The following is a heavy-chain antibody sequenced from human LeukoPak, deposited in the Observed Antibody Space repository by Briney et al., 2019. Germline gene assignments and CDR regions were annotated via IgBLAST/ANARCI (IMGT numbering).Heavy chain of an antibody. Sequence: SETLSLTCTVSGGSISNHYWSWIRQPPGPRLEWIGYMSYSRTTKYIPSLKSRVTMSVGMSKNQFSLQLSSVTATDTAVYYCARGGTVMVAATDFDFWGQGTLVTVSS. CDR2: MSYSRTT. CDR3: ARGGTVMVAATDFDF. J-gene: IGHJ4*02. V-gene: IGHV4-59*11. D-gene: IGHD2-15*01. CDR1: GGSISNHY.